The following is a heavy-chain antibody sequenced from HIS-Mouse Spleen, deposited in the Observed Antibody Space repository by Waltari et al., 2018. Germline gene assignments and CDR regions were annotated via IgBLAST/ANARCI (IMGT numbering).Heavy chain of an antibody. CDR2: SSSSSSAI. Sequence: EVQLVESGGGLVQPVGSLRLSCAASGFTFSSSSIHWVRQAPGKGREWVSYSSSSSSAIYYADSVKGRFTISRDNAKNSLYLQMNSLRAEDTAVYYCARDPTAYYFDYWGQGTLVTVSS. D-gene: IGHD5-18*01. CDR3: ARDPTAYYFDY. J-gene: IGHJ4*02. CDR1: GFTFSSSS. V-gene: IGHV3-48*01.